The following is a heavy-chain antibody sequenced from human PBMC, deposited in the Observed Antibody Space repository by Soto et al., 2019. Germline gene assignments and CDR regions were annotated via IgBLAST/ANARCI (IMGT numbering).Heavy chain of an antibody. V-gene: IGHV4-34*01. CDR1: GGSFSGYY. D-gene: IGHD6-13*01. Sequence: SETLSLTCAVYGGSFSGYYWSWIRQPPGRGLEWIGEINHSRSTNYNLSLKSRVTISVDTSENQFSLKLSSVTAADTAVYYCARVGSYSSSSYNWFDPWGQGNLVTVSS. CDR3: ARVGSYSSSSYNWFDP. J-gene: IGHJ5*02. CDR2: INHSRST.